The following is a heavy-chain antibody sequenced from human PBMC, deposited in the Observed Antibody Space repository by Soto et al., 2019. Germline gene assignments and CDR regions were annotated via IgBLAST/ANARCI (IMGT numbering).Heavy chain of an antibody. V-gene: IGHV1-18*01. CDR3: AGDPDSHYNDSHASSYP. J-gene: IGHJ5*02. CDR1: GYTFTSYG. CDR2: IIPIIGNI. Sequence: ASVKVSCKASGYTFTSYGISWVRQAPGQGLEWMGRIIPIIGNINYAQKFQGRVTISADKFTGTAYMELTGLRSDDTAVYYCAGDPDSHYNDSHASSYPWGQGTLVTVSS. D-gene: IGHD4-4*01.